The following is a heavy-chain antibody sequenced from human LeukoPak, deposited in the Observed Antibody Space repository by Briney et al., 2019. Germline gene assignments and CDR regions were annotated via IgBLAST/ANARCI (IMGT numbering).Heavy chain of an antibody. V-gene: IGHV4-59*01. CDR2: INYSGST. J-gene: IGHJ4*02. CDR3: AKGAHESVTTPPSDY. CDR1: GGSISTYY. Sequence: PSETLSLTCTVSGGSISTYYLNWIRQPPGKGLEWIGYINYSGSTNYNPSLKSRVTISVDTSKNQFSLRLSSVTAADTAVYYWAKGAHESVTTPPSDYWGQGTLVTVSS. D-gene: IGHD4-11*01.